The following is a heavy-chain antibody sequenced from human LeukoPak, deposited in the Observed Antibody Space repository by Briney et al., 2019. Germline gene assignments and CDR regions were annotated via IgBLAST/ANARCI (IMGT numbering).Heavy chain of an antibody. CDR2: IYYSGST. J-gene: IGHJ4*02. Sequence: SETLSLTCTVSGGSISSSSYYWGWIRQPPGKGLEWIGSIYYSGSTYYNPSLKGRVTISVDTSKNQFSLRLSSVTAADTAVYYCARLEPQLAGVGYWGQGTLVTVSS. CDR1: GGSISSSSYY. CDR3: ARLEPQLAGVGY. V-gene: IGHV4-39*01. D-gene: IGHD6-13*01.